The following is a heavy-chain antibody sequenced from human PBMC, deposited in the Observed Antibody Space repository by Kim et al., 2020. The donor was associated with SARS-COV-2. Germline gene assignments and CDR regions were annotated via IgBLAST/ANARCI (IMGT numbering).Heavy chain of an antibody. CDR3: AREARRRQRDKESADAFDI. J-gene: IGHJ3*02. CDR2: ISTSSTYT. Sequence: GGSLRLSCAASGFTFSSYSMNWVRQAPGKGLEWVSGISTSSTYTVYADSLKGRITISRDNAKSSLYLQMNSLRADDTAVYYCAREARRRQRDKESADAFDIWGHGTLLIVSS. CDR1: GFTFSSYS. V-gene: IGHV3-21*01.